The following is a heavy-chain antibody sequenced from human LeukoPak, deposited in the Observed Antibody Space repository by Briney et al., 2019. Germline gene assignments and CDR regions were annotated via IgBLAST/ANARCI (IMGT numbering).Heavy chain of an antibody. V-gene: IGHV5-51*01. CDR2: IYPGDSDS. J-gene: IGHJ6*03. CDR1: GYSFTSYW. D-gene: IGHD3-10*01. CDR3: ARGVGSGSYSYYYYYMDV. Sequence: GESLKISCKGSGYSFTSYWIGWVRQMPGKGLEWMGIIYPGDSDSRYGPSFQGQVTISADKSISTAYLQWSSLKASDTAMYYCARGVGSGSYSYYYYYMDVWGKGTTVTISS.